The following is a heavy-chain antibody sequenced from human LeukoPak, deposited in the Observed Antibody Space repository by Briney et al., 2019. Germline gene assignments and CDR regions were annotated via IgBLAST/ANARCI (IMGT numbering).Heavy chain of an antibody. CDR1: GGSIRGSSYY. CDR2: IYFSGST. Sequence: SETLPLTCTVSGGSIRGSSYYWGWIRQPPGKGLEWIGSIYFSGSTYYNPSLKSRVTISVDTSKNQFSLKLSSVTAADTAVYYCARQYDYIWGSFYWGQGTLVTVSS. J-gene: IGHJ4*02. V-gene: IGHV4-39*01. CDR3: ARQYDYIWGSFY. D-gene: IGHD3-16*01.